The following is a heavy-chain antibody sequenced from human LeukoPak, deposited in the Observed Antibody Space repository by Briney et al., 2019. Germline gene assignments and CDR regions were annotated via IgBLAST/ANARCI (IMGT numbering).Heavy chain of an antibody. J-gene: IGHJ4*02. CDR1: GGSISSGSYY. CDR3: ARDQPYYYDSSDPNGGYYFDY. Sequence: PSETLSLTCTVSGGSISSGSYYWSWIRQPAGKGLEWIGRIYTSGSTNYNPSLKSRVTISVDTSKNQFSLKLSSVTAADTAVYYCARDQPYYYDSSDPNGGYYFDYWGQGTLVTVSS. CDR2: IYTSGST. D-gene: IGHD3-22*01. V-gene: IGHV4-61*02.